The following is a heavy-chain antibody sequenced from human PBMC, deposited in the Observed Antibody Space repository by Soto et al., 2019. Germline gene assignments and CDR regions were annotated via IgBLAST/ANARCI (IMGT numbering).Heavy chain of an antibody. CDR1: GGSISSYY. CDR2: IYNIGST. D-gene: IGHD3-10*01. Sequence: PSETLSLTCTVSGGSISSYYWSWTRQPPGKGLEWIGYIYNIGSTNYNPSLKSQVTISIDTSKNQFSLELSSVTAADTAVYYCARVLGSYYYGMDVWGQGTTVTVSS. V-gene: IGHV4-59*01. CDR3: ARVLGSYYYGMDV. J-gene: IGHJ6*02.